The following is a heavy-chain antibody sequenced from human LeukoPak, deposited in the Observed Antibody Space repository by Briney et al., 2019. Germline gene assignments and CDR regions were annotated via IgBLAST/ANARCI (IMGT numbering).Heavy chain of an antibody. D-gene: IGHD2-2*01. CDR3: ASSTYCSTTSCYSPFDP. Sequence: ASVKVSCKASGYTFTGYYMHWVRQAPGQGLEWMGWINPNSGGTNYAQKFQGRVTMTRDTSISTVYMELSRLRSDDTAVYYCASSTYCSTTSCYSPFDPWGQGTLVTVSS. CDR2: INPNSGGT. V-gene: IGHV1-2*02. J-gene: IGHJ5*02. CDR1: GYTFTGYY.